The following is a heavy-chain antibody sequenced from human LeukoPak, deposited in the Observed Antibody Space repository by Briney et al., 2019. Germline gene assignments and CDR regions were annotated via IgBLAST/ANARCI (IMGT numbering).Heavy chain of an antibody. CDR1: GGSISSYY. V-gene: IGHV4-59*01. CDR2: IYYSGST. D-gene: IGHD1-1*01. Sequence: KPSETLSLTCTVSGGSISSYYWSWIRQPPGKGLEWIGYIYYSGSTNYNPSLKSRVTISVDTSKNQFSLKLSSVTAADTAVYYCARNPKGNWNDYYYYMDVWGKGTTVTISS. CDR3: ARNPKGNWNDYYYYMDV. J-gene: IGHJ6*03.